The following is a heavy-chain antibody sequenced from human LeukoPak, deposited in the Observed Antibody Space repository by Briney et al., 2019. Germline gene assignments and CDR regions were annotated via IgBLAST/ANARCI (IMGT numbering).Heavy chain of an antibody. CDR1: GFTFSSYS. CDR3: ARFRATRDGYTWSDY. V-gene: IGHV3-21*01. CDR2: ICSSSSYI. D-gene: IGHD5-24*01. J-gene: IGHJ4*02. Sequence: KTGGSLRLSCAASGFTFSSYSMNWVRQAPGEGLEWVSSICSSSSYIYYADSVKGRFTISRDNAKNSLYLKMNSLRAEDTAVYYCARFRATRDGYTWSDYWGQGTLVTVSS.